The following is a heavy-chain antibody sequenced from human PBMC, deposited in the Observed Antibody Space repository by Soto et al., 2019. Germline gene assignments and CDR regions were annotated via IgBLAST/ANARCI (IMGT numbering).Heavy chain of an antibody. Sequence: GGSLRLSCSASGFTFSSYPMHWVRQAPGKGLEYVSAITSDGENTYYADSVKGRFSISRDNSKNTLYLQMSSLRTEDTAVYYCVNSVSGWYSYWGQGSLVTVSS. J-gene: IGHJ4*02. V-gene: IGHV3-64D*08. D-gene: IGHD6-19*01. CDR3: VNSVSGWYSY. CDR2: ITSDGENT. CDR1: GFTFSSYP.